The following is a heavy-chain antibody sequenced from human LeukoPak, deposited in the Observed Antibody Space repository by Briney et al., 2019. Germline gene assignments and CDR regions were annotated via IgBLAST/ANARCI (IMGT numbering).Heavy chain of an antibody. V-gene: IGHV4-4*02. CDR2: IYHSGST. CDR1: GFTFSSYAM. J-gene: IGHJ4*02. CDR3: ARASEAALPVGAAAFDY. D-gene: IGHD1-26*01. Sequence: GSLRLSCAASGFTFSSYAMSWVRQAPGKGLEWIGEIYHSGSTNYNPSLKSRITISVDKSKNQFSLKLSSVTAADTAVYYCARASEAALPVGAAAFDYWGQGTLVTVSS.